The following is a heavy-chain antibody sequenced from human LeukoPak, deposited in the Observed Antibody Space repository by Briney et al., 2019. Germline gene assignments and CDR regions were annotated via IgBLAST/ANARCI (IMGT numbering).Heavy chain of an antibody. CDR3: ARGRVVIGSDYFDY. CDR2: IYTSGST. D-gene: IGHD3-3*01. CDR1: GGSISSGSYY. Sequence: SQTLSLTCTVSGGSISSGSYYWSWIRQPAGKGLEWIGRIYTSGSTNYNPSLKSRVTISVDTSKNQFSLKLSSVTAADTAVYYCARGRVVIGSDYFDYWGQGTLVTVSS. J-gene: IGHJ4*02. V-gene: IGHV4-61*02.